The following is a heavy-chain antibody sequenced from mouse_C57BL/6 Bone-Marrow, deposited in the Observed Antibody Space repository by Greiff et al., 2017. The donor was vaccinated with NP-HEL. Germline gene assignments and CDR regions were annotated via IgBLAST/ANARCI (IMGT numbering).Heavy chain of an antibody. J-gene: IGHJ4*01. D-gene: IGHD1-1*01. Sequence: EVQLVESGGGLVKPGGSLKLSCAASGFTFSSYAMSWVRQTPEKRLEWVATISDGGSYTYYPDNVKGRCTISRDNAKNNLYLQMSHLKSEDTAMYYCARVTVVATDAMDYWGQGTSVTVSS. CDR2: ISDGGSYT. CDR1: GFTFSSYA. CDR3: ARVTVVATDAMDY. V-gene: IGHV5-4*01.